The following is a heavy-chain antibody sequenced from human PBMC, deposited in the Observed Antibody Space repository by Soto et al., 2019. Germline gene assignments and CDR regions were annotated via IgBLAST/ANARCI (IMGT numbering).Heavy chain of an antibody. CDR1: GGTFGSNA. J-gene: IGHJ4*02. D-gene: IGHD5-12*01. CDR3: ARESEHDYFDY. CDR2: IIPMFDIV. Sequence: GASVKVSCKASGGTFGSNAISWVRQAPGQGLEWMGGIIPMFDIVHFAQKFQGRVTITADEFTSTAYMELSSLRSEDTAVYYCARESEHDYFDYWGQGTPVTVSS. V-gene: IGHV1-69*13.